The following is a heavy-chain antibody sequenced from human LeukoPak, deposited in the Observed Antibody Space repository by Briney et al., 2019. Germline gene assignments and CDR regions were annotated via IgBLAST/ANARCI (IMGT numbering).Heavy chain of an antibody. J-gene: IGHJ4*02. Sequence: SETLSLTCTVSGGSISSGDYYWSWIRQPPGKGLEWIGYIYYSGSTYYNPSLKSRVTISVDTSKNQFSLKLSSVTAADTAAYYCARGDSGSYLDYWGQGTLVTVSS. V-gene: IGHV4-30-4*08. CDR3: ARGDSGSYLDY. CDR1: GGSISSGDYY. CDR2: IYYSGST. D-gene: IGHD1-26*01.